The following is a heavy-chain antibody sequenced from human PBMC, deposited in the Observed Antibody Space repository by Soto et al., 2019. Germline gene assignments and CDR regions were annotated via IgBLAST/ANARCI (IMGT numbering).Heavy chain of an antibody. D-gene: IGHD6-13*01. CDR3: ARGQQQLQFGS. V-gene: IGHV3-7*05. CDR2: IIQDGSEE. J-gene: IGHJ4*02. CDR1: GFTFSNYW. Sequence: PGGSLRLSCAASGFTFSNYWMTWVRQAPGKGLEWVANIIQDGSEEYYVDSVKGRFTISRDNAKNSVYLEMNSLRAENTAVYSCARGQQQLQFGSWGQGTLVTVSS.